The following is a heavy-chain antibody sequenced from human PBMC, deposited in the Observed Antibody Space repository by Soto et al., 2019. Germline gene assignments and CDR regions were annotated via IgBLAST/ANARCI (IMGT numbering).Heavy chain of an antibody. D-gene: IGHD6-19*01. CDR2: ISSSSTAI. Sequence: GGSLRLSCAASGFSFSSYSMNWVRQAPGKGLEWVSSISSSSTAIFYGDSVKGRFIISRDNAENSLYLQMNSLRAEDTAVYYCAKHLLAVAGYLHGXDVWGQGTTVTVSS. CDR3: AKHLLAVAGYLHGXDV. J-gene: IGHJ6*02. CDR1: GFSFSSYS. V-gene: IGHV3-21*01.